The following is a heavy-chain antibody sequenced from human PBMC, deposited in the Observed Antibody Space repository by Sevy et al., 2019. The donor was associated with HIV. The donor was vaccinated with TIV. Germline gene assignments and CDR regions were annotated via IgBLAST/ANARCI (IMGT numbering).Heavy chain of an antibody. J-gene: IGHJ4*02. Sequence: VGSLRLSCAASVFTFSKYSMSWVRQPPGKGLEWVSTLSFGCGEINYADSVKGRFTISRDNSKSSVYLQMNNLRPEDTAVYYCAREGCTKPHDYWGQGTLVTVSS. D-gene: IGHD2-8*01. CDR2: LSFGCGEI. CDR1: VFTFSKYS. CDR3: AREGCTKPHDY. V-gene: IGHV3-23*01.